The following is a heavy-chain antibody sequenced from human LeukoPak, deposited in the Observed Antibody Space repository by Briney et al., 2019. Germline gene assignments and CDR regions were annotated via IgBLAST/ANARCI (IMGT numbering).Heavy chain of an antibody. D-gene: IGHD3-10*01. J-gene: IGHJ6*02. Sequence: PGGSLRLSCAASGFTVSSNYMSWVRQAPGKGLEWVSVIYSGGTTYYADSVKGRFTISRDNSKNTLYLQMNSLRGEDTAVYYCAKSGFGDLSPAYYYYYGMDVWGQGTTVTVSS. CDR3: AKSGFGDLSPAYYYYYGMDV. CDR1: GFTVSSNY. V-gene: IGHV3-53*01. CDR2: IYSGGTT.